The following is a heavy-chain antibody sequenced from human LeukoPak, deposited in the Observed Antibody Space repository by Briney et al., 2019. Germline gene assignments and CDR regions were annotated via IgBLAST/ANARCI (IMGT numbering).Heavy chain of an antibody. CDR3: ARGFWSGYYNSNWFDP. V-gene: IGHV4-30-2*06. CDR2: IYHSGST. CDR1: GGSVNSGGYY. D-gene: IGHD3-3*01. J-gene: IGHJ5*02. Sequence: SETLSLTCTISGGSVNSGGYYWSWIRQSPGKGLEWVGYIYHSGSTNYNPSLKSRVTISVDRFKNHFSLKLKSVTAADTAVYYCARGFWSGYYNSNWFDPWGQGTLVTVSS.